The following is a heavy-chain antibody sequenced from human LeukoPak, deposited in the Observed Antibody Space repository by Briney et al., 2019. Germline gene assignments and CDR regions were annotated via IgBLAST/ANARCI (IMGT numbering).Heavy chain of an antibody. D-gene: IGHD6-19*01. J-gene: IGHJ4*02. V-gene: IGHV1-18*01. CDR2: ISASNGNT. Sequence: ASVKVSCKASGYGFTSYGISWVRQAPGQGLEWRGWISASNGNTDYAQKLQGRVTMTTDTSTSTAYMELRSLRSDDTAVYFCARGSSGWYYFDYWGQGTLVTVSS. CDR1: GYGFTSYG. CDR3: ARGSSGWYYFDY.